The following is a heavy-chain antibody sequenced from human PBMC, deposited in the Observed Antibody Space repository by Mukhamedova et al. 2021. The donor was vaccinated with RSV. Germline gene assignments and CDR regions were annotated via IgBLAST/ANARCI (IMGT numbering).Heavy chain of an antibody. Sequence: GLEWMGIINPSGGSTSYAQKFQGRVTMTRDTSTSTVYMELSSLRSEDMAVYYCARDIRGFWSGYRYYYYYGMDVWGQGTTVTVSS. CDR2: INPSGGST. CDR3: ARDIRGFWSGYRYYYYYGMDV. V-gene: IGHV1-46*01. J-gene: IGHJ6*02. D-gene: IGHD3-3*01.